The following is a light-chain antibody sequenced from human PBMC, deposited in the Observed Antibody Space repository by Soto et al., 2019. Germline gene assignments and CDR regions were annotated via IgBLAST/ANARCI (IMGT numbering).Light chain of an antibody. CDR2: EVS. Sequence: QSVLTQPASVSGSPGQSITISCTGTNSDVGGHNYVSWYQHHPGKAPKLMIYEVSNRPSGVSNRFSGSKSGNTASLTISGIQAGDEADYNCSSFSSTRTLYVFGTGTKVTVL. CDR3: SSFSSTRTLYV. V-gene: IGLV2-14*01. J-gene: IGLJ1*01. CDR1: NSDVGGHNY.